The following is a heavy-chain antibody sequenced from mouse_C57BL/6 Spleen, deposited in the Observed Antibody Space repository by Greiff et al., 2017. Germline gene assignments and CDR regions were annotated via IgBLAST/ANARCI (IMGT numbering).Heavy chain of an antibody. CDR1: GYTFTSYW. J-gene: IGHJ2*01. Sequence: QVHVKQSGTELVKPGASVKLSCKASGYTFTSYWMHWVKQRPGQGLEWIGNINPSNGGTNYNEKFKSKATLTVDKSSSTAYMLLSSLTSEDSAVYYCARSQDSSGYAYFDYWGQGTTLTVSS. V-gene: IGHV1-53*01. D-gene: IGHD3-2*02. CDR3: ARSQDSSGYAYFDY. CDR2: INPSNGGT.